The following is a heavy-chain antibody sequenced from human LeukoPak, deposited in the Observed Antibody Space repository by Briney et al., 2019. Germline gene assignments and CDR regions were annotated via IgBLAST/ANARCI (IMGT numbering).Heavy chain of an antibody. CDR3: ARDATGDGDLES. V-gene: IGHV3-30-3*01. J-gene: IGHJ1*01. CDR2: ISYDGSNK. Sequence: GGSLRLSCGASGFTFRSYVMHWVRQAPGKGLEWVAVISYDGSNKYYADSVKGRFTISRDNSKNTLYLQMNSLRSEDTALYYCARDATGDGDLESWGQGTLATVSS. CDR1: GFTFRSYV. D-gene: IGHD4-17*01.